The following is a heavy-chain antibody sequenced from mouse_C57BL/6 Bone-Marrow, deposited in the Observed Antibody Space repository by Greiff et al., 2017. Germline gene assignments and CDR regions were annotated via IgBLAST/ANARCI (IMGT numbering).Heavy chain of an antibody. CDR3: ARGYSNVFDY. D-gene: IGHD2-5*01. V-gene: IGHV3-1*01. CDR1: GYSITSGYD. Sequence: EVKLLESGPGMVKPSQSLSLTCTVTGYSITSGYDWYWIRHFPGNKLEWMGYISYSGSTNYNPSLKSRISITHDTSKKHFFLKLNSVTTEDTATYYCARGYSNVFDYWGQGTTLPVAS. CDR2: ISYSGST. J-gene: IGHJ2*01.